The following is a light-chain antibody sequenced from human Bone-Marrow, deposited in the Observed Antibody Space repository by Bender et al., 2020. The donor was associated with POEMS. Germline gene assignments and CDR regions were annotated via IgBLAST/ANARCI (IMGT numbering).Light chain of an antibody. CDR1: SSDIGAYNY. CDR2: DGS. V-gene: IGLV2-14*03. J-gene: IGLJ2*01. Sequence: QSALTQPASVSGSLGQSVTISCTGTSSDIGAYNYVSWYQQHPGKAPKLMIYDGSKRPSGVSNRFSGSKSGNTASLMISGLQAEDAADYYCSSYTSTSTRIFGGGTRLTVL. CDR3: SSYTSTSTRI.